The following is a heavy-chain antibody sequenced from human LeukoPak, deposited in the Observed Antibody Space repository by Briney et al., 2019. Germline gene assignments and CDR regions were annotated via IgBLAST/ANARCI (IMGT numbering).Heavy chain of an antibody. CDR1: GGSISSYY. J-gene: IGHJ4*02. CDR3: ARSAGGGLIDY. CDR2: IYYSGST. Sequence: NTSETLSLTCTVSGGSISSYYWSWIRQPPGKGLEWIGYIYYSGSTNYNPSLKSRVTISVDTSKNLFSLKLSSVTAADTAVYYCARSAGGGLIDYWGQGTLVTVSS. V-gene: IGHV4-59*01. D-gene: IGHD5-24*01.